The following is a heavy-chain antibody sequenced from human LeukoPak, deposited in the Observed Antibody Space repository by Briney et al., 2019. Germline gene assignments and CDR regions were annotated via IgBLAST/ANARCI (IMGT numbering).Heavy chain of an antibody. V-gene: IGHV3-21*01. CDR3: ARSRGEGWTTVDY. D-gene: IGHD4-17*01. J-gene: IGHJ4*02. CDR2: ISSSSSYI. CDR1: GFTFSDYS. Sequence: GGSLRLSCAAPGFTFSDYSMNWVRQAPGKGLEWVSSISSSSSYIYYADSVKGRFTISRDNAKNSLYLQMNSLRAEDTAVYYCARSRGEGWTTVDYWGQGTLVTVSS.